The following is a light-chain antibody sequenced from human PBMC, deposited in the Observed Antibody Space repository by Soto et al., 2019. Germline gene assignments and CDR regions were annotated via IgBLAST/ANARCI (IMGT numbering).Light chain of an antibody. J-gene: IGLJ2*01. CDR1: SFNVGSNT. CDR3: ASWDDSLNGVL. Sequence: QSVLTQPPSASGTPGQRVTISCSGSSFNVGSNTVNWYQQLPGTAPKLLIYTNNQRPSGVPDRFSGSKSGTSASLAISGLQTEDEAEYYCASWDDSLNGVLFGGGTKLTVL. CDR2: TNN. V-gene: IGLV1-44*01.